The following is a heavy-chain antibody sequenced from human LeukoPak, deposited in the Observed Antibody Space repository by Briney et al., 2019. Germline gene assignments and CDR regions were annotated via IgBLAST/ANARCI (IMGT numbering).Heavy chain of an antibody. CDR2: ISGSGGST. V-gene: IGHV3-23*01. CDR3: AKGRRGYSGYGYDYYGMDV. J-gene: IGHJ6*02. CDR1: ELTFSFYA. Sequence: GGSLRLSCAGSELTFSFYAMTWVRQAPGKGLEWVSGISGSGGSTHYADSVKGRFTISRDNSKNTLYLQMNSLRAEDTAVYYCAKGRRGYSGYGYDYYGMDVWGQGTTVTVSS. D-gene: IGHD5-12*01.